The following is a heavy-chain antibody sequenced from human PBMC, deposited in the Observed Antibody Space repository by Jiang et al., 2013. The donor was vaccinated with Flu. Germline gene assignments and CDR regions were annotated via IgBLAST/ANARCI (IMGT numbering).Heavy chain of an antibody. D-gene: IGHD4-11*01. CDR3: ARRPRVVTTGDY. CDR1: GGSISSSSYY. Sequence: GPGLVKPSETLSLTCTVSGGSISSSSYYWGWIRQPPGKGLEWIGSIYYSGSTYYNPSLKSRVTISVDTSKNQFSLKLSSVTAADTAVYYCARRPRVVTTGDYWGQGTLVTVSS. CDR2: IYYSGST. J-gene: IGHJ4*02. V-gene: IGHV4-39*01.